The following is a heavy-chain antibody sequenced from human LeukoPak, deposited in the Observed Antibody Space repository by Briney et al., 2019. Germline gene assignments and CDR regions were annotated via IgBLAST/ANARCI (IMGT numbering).Heavy chain of an antibody. Sequence: SETLSLTCTVSGGSISTYYWSWIRQPPGKGLEWIGYIYYSGFTDYNPSLKSRVTISVDTSKNQFSLKLSSVTAADTAVYYCAMVRAVTKNYYYYYGMDVWGQGTTVTVSS. D-gene: IGHD4-17*01. CDR2: IYYSGFT. V-gene: IGHV4-59*08. CDR3: AMVRAVTKNYYYYYGMDV. CDR1: GGSISTYY. J-gene: IGHJ6*02.